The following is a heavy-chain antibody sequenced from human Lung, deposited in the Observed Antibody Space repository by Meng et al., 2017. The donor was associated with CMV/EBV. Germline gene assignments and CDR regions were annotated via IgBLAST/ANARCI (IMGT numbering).Heavy chain of an antibody. CDR3: ASGWGGDYYDN. CDR2: INPSGGST. CDR1: GYTFTSYY. Sequence: ASVXVSCKASGYTFTSYYMHWVRQAPGQGLEWMGIINPSGGSTSYAQKFQGRVTMTRDTSTSTVYMELSSLRSEDTAAYYCASGWGGDYYDNWGQGTLVTVSS. D-gene: IGHD3-10*01. V-gene: IGHV1-46*01. J-gene: IGHJ4*02.